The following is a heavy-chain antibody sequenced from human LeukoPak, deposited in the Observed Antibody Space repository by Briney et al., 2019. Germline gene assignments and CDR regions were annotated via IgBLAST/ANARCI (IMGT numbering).Heavy chain of an antibody. D-gene: IGHD6-13*01. J-gene: IGHJ5*02. CDR3: AKVPPSITAAGNWLGP. V-gene: IGHV1-2*06. CDR2: INPNTGGT. Sequence: ASVKVSCKASGYTFTGYYIHWVRQAPGQGLEWMGRINPNTGGTDYAQKFQGRVTMTRDTSITTAYMELRRLTSDDKAIYYCAKVPPSITAAGNWLGPWGQGALVTVSS. CDR1: GYTFTGYY.